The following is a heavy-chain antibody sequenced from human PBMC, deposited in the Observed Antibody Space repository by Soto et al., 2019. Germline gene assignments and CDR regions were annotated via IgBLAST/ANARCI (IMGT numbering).Heavy chain of an antibody. J-gene: IGHJ4*02. Sequence: QVQVQQWGAGLLKPSETLSLSCSVSGGSFNGFFWSWIRQPPGKGLEWIGEVNHSGTTKYSPALTSRVTMSADTSKNLSFLNLTSVTAADTAVYYCARMGPFLGQWGQGSLVTVSS. D-gene: IGHD3-16*01. CDR2: VNHSGTT. V-gene: IGHV4-34*02. CDR1: GGSFNGFF. CDR3: ARMGPFLGQ.